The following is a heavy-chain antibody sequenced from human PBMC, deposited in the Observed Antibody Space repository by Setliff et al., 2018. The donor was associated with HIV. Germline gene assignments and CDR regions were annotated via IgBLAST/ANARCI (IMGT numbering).Heavy chain of an antibody. CDR3: ARMGSSWADAFDI. D-gene: IGHD6-13*01. J-gene: IGHJ3*02. V-gene: IGHV2-5*02. Sequence: SGPTREPTQTLTLTCTFSGFSLTTNGVGVGWIRQPPGEALEWLALIYWDDNKRYSPSLKNRLTITKDTSKNQVVLTMTNMDPVDTATYYCARMGSSWADAFDIWGQGTMVTVSS. CDR2: IYWDDNK. CDR1: GFSLTTNGVG.